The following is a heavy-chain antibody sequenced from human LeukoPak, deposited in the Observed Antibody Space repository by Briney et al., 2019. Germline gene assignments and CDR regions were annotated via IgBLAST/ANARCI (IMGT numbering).Heavy chain of an antibody. CDR1: GFTFSSYG. J-gene: IGHJ4*02. CDR2: ITGSGDST. V-gene: IGHV3-23*01. CDR3: AKDLRGENYFDY. Sequence: GGSLRLSCEASGFTFSSYGMSWVRQAPGKGLEWVSAITGSGDSTYYADSVKGRFTISRDNSKNTLYLQMNSLRAEDTAVYYCAKDLRGENYFDYWGQGTLVTVSS. D-gene: IGHD3-10*01.